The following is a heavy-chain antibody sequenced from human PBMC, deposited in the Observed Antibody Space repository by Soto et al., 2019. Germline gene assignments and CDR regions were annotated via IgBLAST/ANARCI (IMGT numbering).Heavy chain of an antibody. Sequence: SETLSLTCTVSGGSISSSSYFWGWIRQPPGKGLEWIGTIYYTGTAYYSPSLKSRVTMPVDTSKNQFSLKLSSVTAADTAVYYSARCVRAVAGFDFDYWGQGTLVTVSS. J-gene: IGHJ4*02. V-gene: IGHV4-39*01. CDR2: IYYTGTA. CDR1: GGSISSSSYF. CDR3: ARCVRAVAGFDFDY. D-gene: IGHD6-19*01.